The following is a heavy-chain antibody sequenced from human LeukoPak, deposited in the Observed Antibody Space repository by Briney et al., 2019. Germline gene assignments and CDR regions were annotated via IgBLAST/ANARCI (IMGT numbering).Heavy chain of an antibody. Sequence: GGSLRLSCAASGFTFSSYPMNWVRQAPGKGLEWLSYISSSTTMYYADSVKGRFTISRDNAKNTLYLQMNNLRAEDTAVYYCAKDRKGSLSFDFWGQGTLVTVSS. CDR2: ISSSTTM. V-gene: IGHV3-69-1*01. CDR1: GFTFSSYP. CDR3: AKDRKGSLSFDF. J-gene: IGHJ4*02. D-gene: IGHD1-26*01.